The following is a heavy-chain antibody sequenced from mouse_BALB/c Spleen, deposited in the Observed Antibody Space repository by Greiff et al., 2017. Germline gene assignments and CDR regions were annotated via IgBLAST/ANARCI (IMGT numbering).Heavy chain of an antibody. CDR3: ARGTTFDY. V-gene: IGHV5-4*02. D-gene: IGHD2-14*01. CDR1: GFTFSDYY. CDR2: ISDGGSYT. J-gene: IGHJ2*01. Sequence: EVQGVESGGGLVKPGGSLKLSCAASGFTFSDYYMYWVRQTPEKRLEWVATISDGGSYTYYPDSVKGRFTISRDNAKNNLYLQMSSLKSEDTAMYYCARGTTFDYWGQGTTLTVSS.